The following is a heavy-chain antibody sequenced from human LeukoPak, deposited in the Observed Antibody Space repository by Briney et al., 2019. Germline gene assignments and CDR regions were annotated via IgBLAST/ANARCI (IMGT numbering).Heavy chain of an antibody. CDR2: ISWNSGSI. Sequence: GGSLRLSCAASGFTFDDYAMHWVRQAPGKGLEWVSGISWNSGSIGYADSVKGRFTISRDNAKNSLYLQMNSLRAEDTAVYYCGKGVGGHRPPYDAFDIWGQGTMVTVSS. CDR3: GKGVGGHRPPYDAFDI. D-gene: IGHD3-16*01. J-gene: IGHJ3*02. V-gene: IGHV3-9*01. CDR1: GFTFDDYA.